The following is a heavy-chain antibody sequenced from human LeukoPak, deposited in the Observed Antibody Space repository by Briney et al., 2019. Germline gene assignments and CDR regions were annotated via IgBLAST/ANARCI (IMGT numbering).Heavy chain of an antibody. CDR3: ARDYSSSSASGLRRHYYYYMDV. Sequence: ASVKVSCKASGYTFTGYYMHWVRQAPGQGLVWMGWINPNSGGTNYAQKFQGRVTMTRDTSISTAYMELSRLRSDDTAVYYCARDYSSSSASGLRRHYYYYMDVWGKGTTVTVSS. CDR2: INPNSGGT. V-gene: IGHV1-2*02. CDR1: GYTFTGYY. J-gene: IGHJ6*03. D-gene: IGHD6-6*01.